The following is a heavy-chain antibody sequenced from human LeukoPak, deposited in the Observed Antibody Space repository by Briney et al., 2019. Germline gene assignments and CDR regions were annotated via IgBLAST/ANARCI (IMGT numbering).Heavy chain of an antibody. V-gene: IGHV3-23*01. J-gene: IGHJ3*02. CDR1: GFTFSSYA. Sequence: GGSLRLSCAASGFTFSSYAMSWVRQAPGKGLEWVSAISGRGGSTYYADSVKGRFTISRDNSKNTLYLQMNSLRAEDTAVYYCATRNNYDILTGRPFDAFEIWGQGTMVTVSS. CDR2: ISGRGGST. CDR3: ATRNNYDILTGRPFDAFEI. D-gene: IGHD3-9*01.